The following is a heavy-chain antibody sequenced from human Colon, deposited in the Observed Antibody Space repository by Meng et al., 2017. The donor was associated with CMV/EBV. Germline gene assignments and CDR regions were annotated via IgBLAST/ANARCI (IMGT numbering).Heavy chain of an antibody. CDR3: ASFSKMSAPNDY. CDR1: GYTFTGYY. J-gene: IGHJ4*02. CDR2: INPNSGGT. V-gene: IGHV1-2*02. D-gene: IGHD2-2*01. Sequence: ASVKVSCKASGYTFTGYYMHWVRQAAGQGLEWMGWINPNSGGTNYAQKFQGRVTMTRDTSISTAYMELSRLRSDDTAVYYCASFSKMSAPNDYWGQGTLVTVSS.